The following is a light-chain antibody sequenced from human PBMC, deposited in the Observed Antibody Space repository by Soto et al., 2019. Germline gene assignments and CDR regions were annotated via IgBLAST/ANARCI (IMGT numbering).Light chain of an antibody. V-gene: IGLV2-14*01. CDR1: STDVGGYNY. J-gene: IGLJ1*01. Sequence: QSVLAQPSSVSGSPGQSIPISSTGTSTDVGGYNYVSWYQHHPGKGPKLIIYVVSNRPSGVSDRFSGSKSGNKASLIISNLEAEDESDYYCGSYTSTDTPFVFGTGTKVTVL. CDR3: GSYTSTDTPFV. CDR2: VVS.